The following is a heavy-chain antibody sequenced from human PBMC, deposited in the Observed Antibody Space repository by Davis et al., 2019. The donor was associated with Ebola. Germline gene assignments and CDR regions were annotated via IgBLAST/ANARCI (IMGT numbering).Heavy chain of an antibody. CDR2: IIPKSGTV. Sequence: SVKVSCKASGVTFSRYAINWVRQAPGQGLEWMGGIIPKSGTVNYAKKSQSRVTITADKSTSTAYMELSSLRSEDTAVYYCARDLGGAPDYWGQGTLVTVSS. V-gene: IGHV1-69*06. CDR1: GVTFSRYA. CDR3: ARDLGGAPDY. J-gene: IGHJ4*02. D-gene: IGHD1-26*01.